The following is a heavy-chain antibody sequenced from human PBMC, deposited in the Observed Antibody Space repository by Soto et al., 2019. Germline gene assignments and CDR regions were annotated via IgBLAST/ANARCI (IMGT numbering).Heavy chain of an antibody. CDR3: AREQWLGGTYYFDY. CDR1: GFTFSSYG. D-gene: IGHD6-19*01. V-gene: IGHV3-33*01. J-gene: IGHJ4*02. CDR2: IWYDGSNK. Sequence: GGSLRLSCAASGFTFSSYGMHWVRQAPGKGLEWVAVIWYDGSNKYYADSVKGRFTISRDNSKNTLYLQMNSLRAEDTAVYYCAREQWLGGTYYFDYWGQGTLVTVSS.